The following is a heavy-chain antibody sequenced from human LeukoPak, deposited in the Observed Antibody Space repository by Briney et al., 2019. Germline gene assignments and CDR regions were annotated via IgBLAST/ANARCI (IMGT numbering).Heavy chain of an antibody. J-gene: IGHJ5*02. Sequence: SETLSLTCTVSGGSISSGSYYWSWIRQPAGKGLEWIGRIYTSWSTNYNPSLKSRVTISVDTSKNQFSLKLSSVTAADTAVYYCARVWCSSTSCYPYRHWWFDPWGQGTLVTVSS. D-gene: IGHD2-2*01. CDR2: IYTSWST. CDR1: GGSISSGSYY. CDR3: ARVWCSSTSCYPYRHWWFDP. V-gene: IGHV4-61*02.